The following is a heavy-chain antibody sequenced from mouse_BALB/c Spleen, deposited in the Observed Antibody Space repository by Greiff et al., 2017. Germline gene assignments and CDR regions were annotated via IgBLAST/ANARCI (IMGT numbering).Heavy chain of an antibody. D-gene: IGHD1-2*01. CDR1: GFNIKDTY. CDR3: ARFLITTASFDY. V-gene: IGHV14-3*02. Sequence: VQLQQSGAELVKPGASVKLSCTASGFNIKDTYMHWVKQRPEQGLEWIGRIDPANGNTKYDPKFQGKATITADTSSNTACLQLSSLTSEDTAVYYCARFLITTASFDYWGQGTTLTVSS. CDR2: IDPANGNT. J-gene: IGHJ2*01.